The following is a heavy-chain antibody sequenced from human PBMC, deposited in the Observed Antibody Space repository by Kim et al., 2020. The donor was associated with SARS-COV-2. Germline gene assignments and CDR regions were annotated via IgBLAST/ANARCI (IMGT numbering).Heavy chain of an antibody. CDR3: ARYYYDDSGYTPFDY. V-gene: IGHV1-18*01. Sequence: AQKFQGRVTMTTDTSTSTAYMELRSLRSDDTAVYYCARYYYDDSGYTPFDYWGQGTLVTVSS. J-gene: IGHJ4*02. D-gene: IGHD3-22*01.